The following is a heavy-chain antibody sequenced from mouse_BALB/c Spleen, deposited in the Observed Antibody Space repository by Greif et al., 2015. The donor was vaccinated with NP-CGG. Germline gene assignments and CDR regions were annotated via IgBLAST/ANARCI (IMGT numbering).Heavy chain of an antibody. CDR3: TSPYDGYSWFAY. CDR1: GYTFTSYY. J-gene: IGHJ3*01. CDR2: INPSNGGT. V-gene: IGHV1S81*02. D-gene: IGHD2-3*01. Sequence: QVQLQQSGAELVKPGASVKLSCKASGYTFTSYYMYWVKQRPGQGLEWIGEINPSNGGTNFNEKFKSKATLTVDKSSSTAYMQLSSLTSEDSAVYYCTSPYDGYSWFAYWGQGTLVTVSA.